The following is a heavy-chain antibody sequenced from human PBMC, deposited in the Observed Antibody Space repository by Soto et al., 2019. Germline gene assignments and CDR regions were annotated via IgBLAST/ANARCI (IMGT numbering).Heavy chain of an antibody. Sequence: GGSLRLSCAASGFTFSGYVMSWVRQAPGKGLEWVSGISGSAGSTYYADSVKGRFTISRDNSKNTLNLQMNSLRAEDTAVYYCAKDALLSDERRTSSSYYGMDVWGQGTTVTVSS. D-gene: IGHD1-1*01. J-gene: IGHJ6*02. CDR1: GFTFSGYV. CDR2: ISGSAGST. V-gene: IGHV3-23*01. CDR3: AKDALLSDERRTSSSYYGMDV.